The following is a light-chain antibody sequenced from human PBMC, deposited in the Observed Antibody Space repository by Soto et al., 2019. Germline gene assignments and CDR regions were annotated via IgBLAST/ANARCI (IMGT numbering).Light chain of an antibody. CDR1: QSLLHSNGNIY. CDR3: MQAIQAPRT. V-gene: IGKV2-28*01. Sequence: DIVLTQSPLSLPVTPGEPASISCRSSQSLLHSNGNIYLDWYLQKPGQSPQLLIYLGSIRAYGVPDRFSGSGSGTYFTLKITRVEAEDVGVYYCMQAIQAPRTFGLGTKV. J-gene: IGKJ1*01. CDR2: LGS.